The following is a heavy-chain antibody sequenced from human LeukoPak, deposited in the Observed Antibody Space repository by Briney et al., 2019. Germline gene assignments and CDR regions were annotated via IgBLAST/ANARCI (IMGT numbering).Heavy chain of an antibody. D-gene: IGHD6-6*01. Sequence: SETLSLTCAVYGGSFSGYYWSWIRQPPGKGLEWIGEINHSGSTNYNPSLKSRVTISVDTSKNQFSLKLSPVTAADTAVYYCARDIAARQDNWFDPWGQGTLVTVSS. CDR3: ARDIAARQDNWFDP. CDR1: GGSFSGYY. V-gene: IGHV4-34*01. CDR2: INHSGST. J-gene: IGHJ5*02.